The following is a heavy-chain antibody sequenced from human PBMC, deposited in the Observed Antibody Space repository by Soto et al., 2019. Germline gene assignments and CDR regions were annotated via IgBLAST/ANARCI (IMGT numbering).Heavy chain of an antibody. J-gene: IGHJ4*02. CDR3: ARRGGYSYGPPSDYFDY. Sequence: SETLSLTCTVSGGSISSSSYYWGWIRHPPGKGLEWIGSIYYSGSTYYNPSLKSRVTISVDTSKNQFSLELSSVTAADTAVYYCARRGGYSYGPPSDYFDYWGQGTLVTAPQ. CDR2: IYYSGST. D-gene: IGHD5-18*01. V-gene: IGHV4-39*01. CDR1: GGSISSSSYY.